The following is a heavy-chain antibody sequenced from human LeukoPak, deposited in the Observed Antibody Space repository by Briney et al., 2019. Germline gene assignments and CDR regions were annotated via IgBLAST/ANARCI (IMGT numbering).Heavy chain of an antibody. CDR3: ARQRITFGGVISIFDS. CDR2: ISYSGST. J-gene: IGHJ4*02. CDR1: GGSISSSDYY. D-gene: IGHD3-16*02. Sequence: SETLSLTCTVSGGSISSSDYYWGWIRQPPGKGLEWIGSISYSGSTYYNPSLKSRITISVDTSKNQFSLRVSSLTAADTAVYYCARQRITFGGVISIFDSWGQGTLVTVSS. V-gene: IGHV4-39*01.